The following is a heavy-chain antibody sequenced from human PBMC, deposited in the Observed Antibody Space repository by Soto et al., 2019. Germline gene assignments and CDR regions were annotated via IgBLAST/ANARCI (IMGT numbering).Heavy chain of an antibody. CDR2: IRKKGNTYTT. D-gene: IGHD2-2*01. V-gene: IGHV3-72*01. CDR1: GFTCSDHY. CDR3: ARSGSSSSCYAF. Sequence: PGGALRLSWAASGFTCSDHYIHWVRQAAGKGLEGVGRIRKKGNTYTTDYAASVEGRFTISMDDSKNSLYLQTDSLKSEDPAVYFCARSGSSSSCYAFWGQGTLVTVSS. J-gene: IGHJ4*02.